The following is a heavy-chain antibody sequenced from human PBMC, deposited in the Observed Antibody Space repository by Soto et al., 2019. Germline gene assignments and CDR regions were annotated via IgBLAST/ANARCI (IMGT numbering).Heavy chain of an antibody. D-gene: IGHD6-13*01. V-gene: IGHV1-8*01. CDR1: GYTFTSYD. CDR2: MNPNSGNT. CDR3: ARERTAAGTGWFDP. J-gene: IGHJ5*02. Sequence: QVQLVQSGAEVKKPGASVKVSCKASGYTFTSYDINWVRQATGQGLEWMGWMNPNSGNTGYAQKFQGRVTMTRNTSISTAYMELIRLRSEDTAVYYCARERTAAGTGWFDPWGQGTLVTVSS.